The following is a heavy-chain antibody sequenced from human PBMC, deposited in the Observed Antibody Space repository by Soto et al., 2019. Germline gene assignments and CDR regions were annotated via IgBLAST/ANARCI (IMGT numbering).Heavy chain of an antibody. D-gene: IGHD2-15*01. CDR2: ISAYNGNT. V-gene: IGHV1-18*01. Sequence: ASVKVSCKASGYTFTSYGISWVRQAPGQGLEWMGWISAYNGNTSYAQKFQGRVTMTRDTSISTAYMELSRLRSDDTAVYYCARDQAANFDYWGQGTLVTVSS. CDR3: ARDQAANFDY. J-gene: IGHJ4*02. CDR1: GYTFTSYG.